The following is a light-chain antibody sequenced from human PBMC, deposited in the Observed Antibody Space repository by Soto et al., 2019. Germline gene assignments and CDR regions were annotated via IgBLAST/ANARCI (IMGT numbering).Light chain of an antibody. CDR3: QQYHYWWT. Sequence: EIVLTQSPATLSVSPGERATLSCRASQSISNFLAWYQQKPGQAPRLLIYDASNRATGIPARFSGSGSGTDFTITISSVDPEDFAVYYCQQYHYWWTFGQGTKVDIK. CDR1: QSISNF. J-gene: IGKJ1*01. CDR2: DAS. V-gene: IGKV3-11*01.